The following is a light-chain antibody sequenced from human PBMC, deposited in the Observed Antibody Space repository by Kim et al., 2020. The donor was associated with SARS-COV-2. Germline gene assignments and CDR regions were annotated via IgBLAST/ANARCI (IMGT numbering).Light chain of an antibody. Sequence: SPGERATLSCRASQSVSSSYLAWYQQKPGQAPRLLIYGASSRATGIPDRFSGSGSGTDFTLTISRLEPEDFAVYYCQQYGSSPSYSFGQGTKLEIK. V-gene: IGKV3-20*01. CDR2: GAS. J-gene: IGKJ2*03. CDR3: QQYGSSPSYS. CDR1: QSVSSSY.